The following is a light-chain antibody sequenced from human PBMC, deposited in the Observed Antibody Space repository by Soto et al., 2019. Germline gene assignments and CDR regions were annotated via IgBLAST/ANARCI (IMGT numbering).Light chain of an antibody. V-gene: IGLV1-47*02. CDR1: SSNIGSNY. CDR2: SNN. CDR3: AAWYGSLSGVV. J-gene: IGLJ1*01. Sequence: QSVLTQPPSASGTPGQRVTISCSGSSSNIGSNYVYWFQQLPGTAPKLLIYSNNQRPSGVPDRFSGSKYGTSASLAISWRRSEDEADYYCAAWYGSLSGVVFGGGTKLTVL.